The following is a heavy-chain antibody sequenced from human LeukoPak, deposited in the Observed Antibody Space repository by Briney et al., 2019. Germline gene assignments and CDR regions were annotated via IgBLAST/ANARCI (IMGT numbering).Heavy chain of an antibody. D-gene: IGHD3-10*01. J-gene: IGHJ4*02. CDR2: IYRGGNT. Sequence: GRSLRLSCAASGFTFSSYSMNWVRQAPGKGLEWVSVIYRGGNTYYADSVKGRFTISRDNSKNTLYLQMNSLRAEDTAVYYCARLWFGELAFDYWGQGTLVTVSS. CDR3: ARLWFGELAFDY. CDR1: GFTFSSYS. V-gene: IGHV3-66*01.